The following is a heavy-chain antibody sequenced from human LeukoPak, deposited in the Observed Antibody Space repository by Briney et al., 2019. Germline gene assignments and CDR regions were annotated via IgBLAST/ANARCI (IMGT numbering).Heavy chain of an antibody. CDR1: GFTFSTYW. Sequence: PGGSLRLSCTASGFTFSTYWMSWVRQAPGKGLEWVANTREEGSEKYYVDSVKGRFTISRDNAKNSLYLQMNSLRAEDTAVYYCARELAGHYYGSGSSFDYWGQGTLVTVSS. V-gene: IGHV3-7*01. CDR3: ARELAGHYYGSGSSFDY. J-gene: IGHJ4*02. CDR2: TREEGSEK. D-gene: IGHD3-10*01.